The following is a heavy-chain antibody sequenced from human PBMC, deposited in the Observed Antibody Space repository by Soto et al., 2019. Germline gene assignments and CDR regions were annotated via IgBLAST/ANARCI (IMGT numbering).Heavy chain of an antibody. CDR2: ISGSGYST. CDR1: GFTFSRYA. Sequence: EVQLLESGGGLVQPGGSLRLACEASGFTFSRYAMRWVRQAPGNGLEWVSAISGSGYSTYYADSVKGRFTITRDNTKNTLYLQMSSLRAEDTAVNYGAKTLYYYDTSGYQWGQGTLVTVSS. J-gene: IGHJ4*02. V-gene: IGHV3-23*01. D-gene: IGHD3-22*01. CDR3: AKTLYYYDTSGYQ.